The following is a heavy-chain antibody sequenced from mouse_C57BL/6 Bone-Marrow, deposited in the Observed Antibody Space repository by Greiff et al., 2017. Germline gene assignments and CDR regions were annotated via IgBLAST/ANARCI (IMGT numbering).Heavy chain of an antibody. CDR1: GYSITSGYD. CDR3: ASGDRNLGY. D-gene: IGHD3-3*01. CDR2: ISYSGST. V-gene: IGHV3-1*01. J-gene: IGHJ2*01. Sequence: VQLQQSGPGMVKPSQSLSLTCTVTGYSITSGYDWHWIRHFPGNKLEWMGYISYSGSTNYNPSLKSRISITHDTSKNHFFLKLNSVTTEDTATYYCASGDRNLGYWGQGTTLTVSS.